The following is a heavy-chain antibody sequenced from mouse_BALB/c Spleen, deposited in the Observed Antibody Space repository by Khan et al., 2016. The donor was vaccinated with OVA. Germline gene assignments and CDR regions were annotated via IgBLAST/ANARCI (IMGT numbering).Heavy chain of an antibody. J-gene: IGHJ3*01. CDR2: IWAGGST. CDR1: GFSLSNYG. CDR3: ARAFYNGAWFAY. V-gene: IGHV2-9*02. D-gene: IGHD1-3*01. Sequence: QVQLKESGPGLVAPSQTLSITCTVSGFSLSNYGVHWVRQPPGKGLEWLGVIWAGGSTNHNSALMSRLTISKDNSKSQVFLKMYSLQTDDTAMYYCARAFYNGAWFAYWGQGTLVTVSA.